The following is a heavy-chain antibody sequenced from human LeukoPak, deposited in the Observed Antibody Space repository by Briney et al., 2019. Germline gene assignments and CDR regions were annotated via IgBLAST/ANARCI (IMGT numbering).Heavy chain of an antibody. CDR2: ISYDGSNK. CDR1: GFTFSSYA. Sequence: GRSLRLSCAASGFTFSSYAMLGVRQAPGKGLEGLAVISYDGSNKYSADSVQGRFTISTDNSKNTLYLQMNSLRDADTDVYDCARGNRYPSSSGGFWFDPWGQGTLVTVSS. J-gene: IGHJ5*02. V-gene: IGHV3-30*01. D-gene: IGHD6-6*01. CDR3: ARGNRYPSSSGGFWFDP.